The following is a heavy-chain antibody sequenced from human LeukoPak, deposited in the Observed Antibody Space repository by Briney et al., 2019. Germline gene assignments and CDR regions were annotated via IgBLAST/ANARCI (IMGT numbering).Heavy chain of an antibody. CDR1: RGSISSSNW. J-gene: IGHJ1*01. D-gene: IGHD4/OR15-4a*01. Sequence: PSGTLSLTCTVSRGSISSSNWWSWVRQPPGKGLEWIGEIYHDGTTNYNPSLKSRVTTSVDKSKNQFSLRLSSVTAADTAVYFCARDYANYYFQYWGQGTLVTVSS. CDR3: ARDYANYYFQY. V-gene: IGHV4-4*02. CDR2: IYHDGTT.